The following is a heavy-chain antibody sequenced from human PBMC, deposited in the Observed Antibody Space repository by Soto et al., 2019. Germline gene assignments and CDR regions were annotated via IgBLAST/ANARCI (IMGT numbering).Heavy chain of an antibody. Sequence: SGGPHRLPCTASELTFVDLGVRWVLQKPGKGLEWVSGINWNGGSRGYADSVKGRFTISRDNAKNSLYLQMNSLRAEDTALYYCARVIGMAVAAGWFDPWGQGTLVTVSS. CDR3: ARVIGMAVAAGWFDP. J-gene: IGHJ5*02. CDR1: ELTFVDLG. CDR2: INWNGGSR. V-gene: IGHV3-20*04. D-gene: IGHD6-19*01.